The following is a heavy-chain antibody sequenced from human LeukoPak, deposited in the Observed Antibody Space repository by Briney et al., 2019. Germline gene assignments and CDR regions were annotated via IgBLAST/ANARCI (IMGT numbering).Heavy chain of an antibody. Sequence: PGGSLRLSCAASGFTFNNYALSWVRQAPGKGLEWVSAISGSGGDTYYAGSVKGRFTISRDFSKNTLYLQMNSLRAEDTAIYYCARMIRDYGDSNWFDPWGQGTLVTVSS. CDR1: GFTFNNYA. D-gene: IGHD4-17*01. CDR2: ISGSGGDT. V-gene: IGHV3-23*01. J-gene: IGHJ5*02. CDR3: ARMIRDYGDSNWFDP.